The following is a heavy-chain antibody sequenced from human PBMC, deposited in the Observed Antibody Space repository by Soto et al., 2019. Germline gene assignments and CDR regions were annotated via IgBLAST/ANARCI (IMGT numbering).Heavy chain of an antibody. CDR2: ARNKPSGYTT. D-gene: IGHD3-16*01. CDR1: GFTFSDHH. V-gene: IGHV3-72*01. CDR3: ASSRVGGVFHY. Sequence: EVQLVESGGGLVQPGGSLRLSCAASGFTFSDHHMDWVRQALGKGLEWIGRARNKPSGYTTEYAASVKGRFTASRDDSKNSLYLQMNGLKTEDTAVYYCASSRVGGVFHYWGQGTLVTVSS. J-gene: IGHJ4*02.